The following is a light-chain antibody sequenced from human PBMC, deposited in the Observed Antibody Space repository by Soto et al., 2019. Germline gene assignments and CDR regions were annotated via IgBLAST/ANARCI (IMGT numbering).Light chain of an antibody. CDR3: HQYFESPWT. Sequence: DIVMTQCPDSLAVSLGERATINCKSSQTVLYSSNDKNYLSWFQQKPGQPPKLLISWASTRESGVPDRFSGSGSGTDFSLTISSLQAEDVAVYYCHQYFESPWTLGQGTKVEVK. CDR1: QTVLYSSNDKNY. CDR2: WAS. V-gene: IGKV4-1*01. J-gene: IGKJ1*01.